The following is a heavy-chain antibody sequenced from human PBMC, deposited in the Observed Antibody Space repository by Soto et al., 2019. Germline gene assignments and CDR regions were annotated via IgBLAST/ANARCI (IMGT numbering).Heavy chain of an antibody. Sequence: QVQLVQSGAEVRKPGSSVKVSCTASGGTFSRHAISWVRQAPGQGLEWMGGIIPIFGTANHAQKFQGRVTIIADESTSTDYMELSSLRSEDTAMYYCARGWGYDSNDYYYAYWGQGTLVIVSS. CDR2: IIPIFGTA. CDR3: ARGWGYDSNDYYYAY. D-gene: IGHD3-22*01. J-gene: IGHJ4*02. V-gene: IGHV1-69*01. CDR1: GGTFSRHA.